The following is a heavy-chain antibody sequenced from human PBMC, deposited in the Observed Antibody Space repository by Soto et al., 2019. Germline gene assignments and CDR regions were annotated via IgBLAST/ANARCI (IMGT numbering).Heavy chain of an antibody. J-gene: IGHJ3*02. CDR2: IKSKTDGGTT. V-gene: IGHV3-15*01. CDR3: TTGRFFWSGYYAFDI. D-gene: IGHD3-3*01. CDR1: GFTFSNAW. Sequence: GGSLRLSCAASGFTFSNAWMSWVRQAPGKGLEWVGRIKSKTDGGTTDYAAPVKGRFTISRDDSKNTLYLQMNSLKTEDTAVYYCTTGRFFWSGYYAFDIWGQGTMVTVSS.